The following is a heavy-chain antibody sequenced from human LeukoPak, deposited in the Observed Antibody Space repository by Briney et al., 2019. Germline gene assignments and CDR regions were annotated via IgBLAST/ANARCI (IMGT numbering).Heavy chain of an antibody. D-gene: IGHD6-19*01. V-gene: IGHV4-4*07. CDR3: ARERTEYSSGWSSYYYGMDV. Sequence: SETLSLTCTVSGGSISSYYWSWIRQPAGKGLKWIGRIYTSGSTNYNPSLKSRVTMSVDTSKNQFSLKLSSVTAADTAVYYCARERTEYSSGWSSYYYGMDVWGQGTTVTVSS. J-gene: IGHJ6*02. CDR2: IYTSGST. CDR1: GGSISSYY.